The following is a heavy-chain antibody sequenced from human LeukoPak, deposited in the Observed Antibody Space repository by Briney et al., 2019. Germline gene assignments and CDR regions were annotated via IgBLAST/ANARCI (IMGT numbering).Heavy chain of an antibody. CDR1: GFTFDDYG. CDR3: ARALGWLPENY. V-gene: IGHV3-20*04. CDR2: INWNGGST. J-gene: IGHJ4*02. Sequence: GGSLRLSCAASGFTFDDYGMSWVRHAPGKGLEWVSGINWNGGSTGYADSVKGRFTISRDNAKNSLYLQMNSLRAEDTAVYYCARALGWLPENYWGQGTLVTVSS. D-gene: IGHD5-24*01.